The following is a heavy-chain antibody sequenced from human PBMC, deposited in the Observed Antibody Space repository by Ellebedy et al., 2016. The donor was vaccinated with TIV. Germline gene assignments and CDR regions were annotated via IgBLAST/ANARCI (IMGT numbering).Heavy chain of an antibody. Sequence: SETLSLTCTVSGGSITSYYWTWIRPPPGKGLEWIGYIYYSGSTNYNPSLKSRVTISVDTSKTQFSLNLTSVTAADTAVYYCARGGVNWTFDYWGQGTLVTVSS. CDR2: IYYSGST. CDR3: ARGGVNWTFDY. D-gene: IGHD3-16*01. CDR1: GGSITSYY. J-gene: IGHJ4*02. V-gene: IGHV4-59*01.